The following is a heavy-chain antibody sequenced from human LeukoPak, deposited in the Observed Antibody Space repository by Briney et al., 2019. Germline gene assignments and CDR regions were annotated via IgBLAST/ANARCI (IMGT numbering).Heavy chain of an antibody. Sequence: SETLSLTCAVSGDSISSGDYSWSWIRQPPGKGLEWIGYNSHSGSTYYSPSLKSRVTISVNRSKNQFSLNLRSVTAADTAVYYCARCDGYKSGDFYFDSWGQGTLVTVSS. V-gene: IGHV4-30-2*01. J-gene: IGHJ4*02. D-gene: IGHD5-24*01. CDR2: NSHSGST. CDR1: GDSISSGDYS. CDR3: ARCDGYKSGDFYFDS.